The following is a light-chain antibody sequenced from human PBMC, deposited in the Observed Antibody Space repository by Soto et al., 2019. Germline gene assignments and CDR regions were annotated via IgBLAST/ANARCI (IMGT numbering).Light chain of an antibody. Sequence: EIVLTQSPATLSLSPGERATLSCRAGQSIYTHLAWYQHKPGQAPRLLIFDGSYRATDIPARFSGSVSGTDFTLTISSLEPEDFAVYYCQQSHNWPLTFGGGTKVEIK. V-gene: IGKV3-11*01. CDR2: DGS. J-gene: IGKJ4*01. CDR3: QQSHNWPLT. CDR1: QSIYTH.